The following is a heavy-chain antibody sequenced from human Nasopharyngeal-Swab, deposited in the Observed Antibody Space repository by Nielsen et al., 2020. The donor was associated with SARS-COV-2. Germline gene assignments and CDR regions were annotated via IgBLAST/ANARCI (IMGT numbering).Heavy chain of an antibody. J-gene: IGHJ4*02. CDR2: ISSSSSYI. V-gene: IGHV3-21*04. CDR3: VKGPPAVIHYFDY. CDR1: GFTFSSYS. Sequence: GALKISCAASGFTFSSYSMNWVRQAPGKGLEWVSSISSSSSYIYYADSVKGRFTISRDNAKNSLYLQMNSLRAEDTAVYYCVKGPPAVIHYFDYWGQGTLVTVSS. D-gene: IGHD2-21*01.